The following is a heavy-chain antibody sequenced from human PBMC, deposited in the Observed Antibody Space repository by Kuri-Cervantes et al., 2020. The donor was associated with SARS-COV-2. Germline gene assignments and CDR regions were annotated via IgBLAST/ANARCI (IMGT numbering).Heavy chain of an antibody. V-gene: IGHV3-74*01. CDR3: AREGVYGDYGNGMDV. D-gene: IGHD4-17*01. CDR1: GFTFSNYA. J-gene: IGHJ6*02. Sequence: LSLTCAASGFTFSNYAIHWVRQAPGKGLVWVSRINSDGSSTSYADSVKGRFTISRDNAKNTLYLQMNSLRAEDTAVYYCAREGVYGDYGNGMDVWGQGTTVTVSS. CDR2: INSDGSST.